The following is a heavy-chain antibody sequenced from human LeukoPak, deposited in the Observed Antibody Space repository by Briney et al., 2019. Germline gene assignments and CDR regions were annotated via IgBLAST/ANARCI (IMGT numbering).Heavy chain of an antibody. CDR1: GYTFTSYG. J-gene: IGHJ4*02. CDR3: ARDLEYSSGWGERVFDY. CDR2: ISAYNGNT. D-gene: IGHD6-19*01. Sequence: ASVKVSCKASGYTFTSYGVSWVRQAPGQGLEWMGWISAYNGNTNYAQKFQGRVTMTRDTSTSTVYMELSSLRSEDTAVYYCARDLEYSSGWGERVFDYWGQGTLVTVSS. V-gene: IGHV1-18*01.